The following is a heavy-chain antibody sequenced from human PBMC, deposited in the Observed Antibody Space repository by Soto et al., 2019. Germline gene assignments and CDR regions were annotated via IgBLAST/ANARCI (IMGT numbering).Heavy chain of an antibody. CDR3: VKDRDSNSWPSRDV. V-gene: IGHV1-18*01. D-gene: IGHD3-22*01. CDR2: ISPNSGNI. CDR1: GYTFTRNG. Sequence: QVHLVQSGAEVKKPGASVNVSCKTSGYTFTRNGISWVRQAPGQGLEWMGWISPNSGNIKYAQKLQGRVIMTTDTSPSTAYMELRSLRSDDPAVYYCVKDRDSNSWPSRDVWGPGTTVTVSS. J-gene: IGHJ6*02.